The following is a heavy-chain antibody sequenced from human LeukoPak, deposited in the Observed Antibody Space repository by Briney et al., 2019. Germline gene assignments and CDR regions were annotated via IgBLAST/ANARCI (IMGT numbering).Heavy chain of an antibody. J-gene: IGHJ3*02. CDR2: IYPGDSDT. Sequence: PGESLKISCKGSGYSFTSYWIGWVRQMPGKGLEWMGIIYPGDSDTRYSPSFQGQVTISADKSIGTAYLQWSSLKASDTAMYYCARTQLRFLEWLPRPDDAFDIWGQGTMVTVSS. D-gene: IGHD3-3*01. CDR1: GYSFTSYW. CDR3: ARTQLRFLEWLPRPDDAFDI. V-gene: IGHV5-51*01.